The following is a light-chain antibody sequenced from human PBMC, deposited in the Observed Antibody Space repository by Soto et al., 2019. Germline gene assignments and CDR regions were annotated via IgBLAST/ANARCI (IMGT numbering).Light chain of an antibody. V-gene: IGKV3-20*01. Sequence: EIVLTQSPGTLSLSPGERATLSCRASQSVSSSCLAWYQQKPGLAPRLLIYSAFSRATGIPDRFSGSGSGTDFTLTISRLEPEDFAVYYCQHYSNSPSITFGQGTRLEIK. CDR1: QSVSSSC. CDR2: SAF. CDR3: QHYSNSPSIT. J-gene: IGKJ5*01.